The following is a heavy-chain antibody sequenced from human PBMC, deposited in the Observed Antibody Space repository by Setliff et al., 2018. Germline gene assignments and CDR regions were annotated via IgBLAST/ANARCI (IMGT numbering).Heavy chain of an antibody. Sequence: PGGSLRLSCAASGFTSNMYGVHWVRQAPGKGLEWVAYIRHDGTNENYASSVKGRFTVSRDNSRNTLFLQMNSLRPEDSAVYYCAKDTHYYASTGYYCFDFWGQGTLVTVS. D-gene: IGHD3-22*01. CDR3: AKDTHYYASTGYYCFDF. V-gene: IGHV3-30*02. J-gene: IGHJ4*02. CDR1: GFTSNMYG. CDR2: IRHDGTNE.